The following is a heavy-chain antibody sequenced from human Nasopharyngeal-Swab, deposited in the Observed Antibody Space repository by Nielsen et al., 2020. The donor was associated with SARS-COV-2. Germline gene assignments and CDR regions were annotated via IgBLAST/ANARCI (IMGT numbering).Heavy chain of an antibody. CDR3: AKRDDYYESSGLGD. Sequence: GGSLRLSCATSEFTFRNYTMNWVRQPPAKGLEWVSIISGSGGSTYYADSVKGRFTISRDNSKNTLYLQMNSLRAEDTAVYYCAKRDDYYESSGLGDWGQGTLVTVSS. CDR1: EFTFRNYT. D-gene: IGHD3-22*01. J-gene: IGHJ4*02. V-gene: IGHV3-23*01. CDR2: ISGSGGST.